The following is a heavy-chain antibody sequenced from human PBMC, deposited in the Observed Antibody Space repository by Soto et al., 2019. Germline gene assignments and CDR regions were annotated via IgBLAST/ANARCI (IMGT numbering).Heavy chain of an antibody. V-gene: IGHV2-26*01. J-gene: IGHJ6*03. CDR3: ARILFGRSVAGGYFYMDV. Sequence: HVNLKESGPVLVNPTETLTLTCTVSGFSLSNGKVGVSWIRQPPGKALEWLAHIFSNDEKSYRTSLKSRLTISEDTSKSQVVLTMTNVDPVDTATYYCARILFGRSVAGGYFYMDVWGKGTTVTVSS. CDR1: GFSLSNGKVG. D-gene: IGHD6-19*01. CDR2: IFSNDEK.